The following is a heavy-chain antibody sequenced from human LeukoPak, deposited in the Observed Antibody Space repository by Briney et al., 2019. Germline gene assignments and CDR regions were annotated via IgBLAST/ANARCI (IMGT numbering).Heavy chain of an antibody. J-gene: IGHJ4*02. CDR1: GFTFSSYA. CDR2: ISGSGGST. D-gene: IGHD6-6*01. CDR3: AKGLSYSSSSPSDY. V-gene: IGHV3-23*01. Sequence: GGSLRLSCAASGFTFSSYAMSWVRQAPGKGLEWVSAISGSGGSTYYADSVKGRFTISRDNSKNTLYLQMNSLRAEDTAVYYRAKGLSYSSSSPSDYWGQGTLVTVSS.